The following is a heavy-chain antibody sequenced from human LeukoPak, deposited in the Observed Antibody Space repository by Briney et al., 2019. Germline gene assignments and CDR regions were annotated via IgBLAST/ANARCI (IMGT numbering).Heavy chain of an antibody. CDR2: IYYSGST. Sequence: KASETLSLTCTVSGGSISSGSYYWSWIRQPPGKGLEWIGYIYYSGSTNYNPSLKSRVTISVDTSKNQFSLKLSSVTAADTAVYYCARGIPLAYYDILTGYPTTIFDYWGQGTLVTVSS. D-gene: IGHD3-9*01. V-gene: IGHV4-61*01. CDR1: GGSISSGSYY. J-gene: IGHJ4*02. CDR3: ARGIPLAYYDILTGYPTTIFDY.